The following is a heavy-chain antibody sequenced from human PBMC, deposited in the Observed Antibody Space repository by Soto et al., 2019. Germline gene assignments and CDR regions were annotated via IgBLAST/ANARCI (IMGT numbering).Heavy chain of an antibody. J-gene: IGHJ6*02. CDR1: GGSISSSNW. D-gene: IGHD2-2*01. CDR3: ARKVELGDVRYCSSTSCYAPLDV. Sequence: SETLSLTCAVSGGSISSSNWWSWVRQPPGKGLEWIGEIYHSGSTNYNPSLKSRVTISVDKSKNQFSLKLSSVTAADTAVYYCARKVELGDVRYCSSTSCYAPLDVWGQGTTVTVSS. CDR2: IYHSGST. V-gene: IGHV4-4*02.